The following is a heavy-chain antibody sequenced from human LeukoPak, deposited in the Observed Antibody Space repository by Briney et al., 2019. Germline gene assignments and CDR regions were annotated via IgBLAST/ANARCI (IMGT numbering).Heavy chain of an antibody. CDR3: ARADNSYSHDY. J-gene: IGHJ4*02. Sequence: SETLSLTCTVSGGSISSYYWSWIRQPPGKGLEWIGYIYTSGSTNYNPSLKSRVTISVDTSKNQFSLKLSSVTAADTAVYYCARADNSYSHDYWGQGTLVTVSS. V-gene: IGHV4-4*09. CDR2: IYTSGST. D-gene: IGHD4-11*01. CDR1: GGSISSYY.